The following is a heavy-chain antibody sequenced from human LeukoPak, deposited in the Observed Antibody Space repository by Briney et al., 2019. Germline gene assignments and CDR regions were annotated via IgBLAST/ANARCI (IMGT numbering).Heavy chain of an antibody. D-gene: IGHD3-10*01. V-gene: IGHV3-48*03. CDR2: ISSSGSTI. CDR3: ASTHGGSFDY. J-gene: IGHJ4*02. Sequence: PGGSLRLSCAASGFTFSSYEMNWVRQAPGKGLEGVSYISSSGSTIYYADSVKGRFTISRDNAKNSLYLQMNSLRAEDTAVYYCASTHGGSFDYWGQGTLVTVSS. CDR1: GFTFSSYE.